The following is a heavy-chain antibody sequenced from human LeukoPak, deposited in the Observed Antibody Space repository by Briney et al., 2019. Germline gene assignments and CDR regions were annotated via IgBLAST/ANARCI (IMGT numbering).Heavy chain of an antibody. D-gene: IGHD1-7*01. Sequence: PSETLSLTCAVYGGSFSGYYWSWIRQPAGKGLEWIGRIYTSGSTNYNPSLKSRVTMSVDTSKNQFSLKLSSVTAADTAVYYCAVTGTTLWYFDLWGRGTLVTVSS. CDR3: AVTGTTLWYFDL. CDR2: IYTSGST. J-gene: IGHJ2*01. V-gene: IGHV4-59*10. CDR1: GGSFSGYY.